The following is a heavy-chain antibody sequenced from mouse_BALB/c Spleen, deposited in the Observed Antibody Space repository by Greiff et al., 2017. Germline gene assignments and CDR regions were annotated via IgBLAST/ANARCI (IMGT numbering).Heavy chain of an antibody. J-gene: IGHJ3*01. D-gene: IGHD2-1*01. CDR1: GFNIKDTY. CDR2: IDPANGNT. V-gene: IGHV14-3*02. CDR3: ARSLYGNYGAWFAY. Sequence: VQLKQSGAELVKPGASVKLSCTASGFNIKDTYMHWVKQRPEQGLEWIGRIDPANGNTKYDPKFQGKATITADTSSNTAYLQLSSLTSEDTAVYYCARSLYGNYGAWFAYWGQGTLVTVSA.